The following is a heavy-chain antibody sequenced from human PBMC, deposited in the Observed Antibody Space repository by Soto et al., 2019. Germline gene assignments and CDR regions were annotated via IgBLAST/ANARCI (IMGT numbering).Heavy chain of an antibody. D-gene: IGHD3-22*01. CDR1: GFTFSSYW. Sequence: EVQLVESGGGLVQPVGSLRLSCAASGFTFSSYWMSWVRQAPGKGLEWVANIKQDGSEKYYVDSVKGRFTISRDNAKNSLYLQMNSLRAEDTAVYYCARGGYSSGYYSYDYWGQGTLVTVSS. CDR2: IKQDGSEK. J-gene: IGHJ4*02. V-gene: IGHV3-7*04. CDR3: ARGGYSSGYYSYDY.